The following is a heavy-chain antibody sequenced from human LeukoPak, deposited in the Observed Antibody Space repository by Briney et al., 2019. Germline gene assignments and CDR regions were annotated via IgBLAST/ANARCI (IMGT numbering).Heavy chain of an antibody. CDR3: ARDRGSSWPFDC. CDR2: IFDGNAT. CDR1: GFTISNYY. V-gene: IGHV3-53*01. D-gene: IGHD6-13*01. Sequence: PGGSLRLSCAASGFTISNYYMGWVRQAPGKGLEWVSVIFDGNATYYADSVRGRFTVSRDKSKNTLNLQMNGLRVEDTGVYYCARDRGSSWPFDCWGQGTLVTVSS. J-gene: IGHJ4*02.